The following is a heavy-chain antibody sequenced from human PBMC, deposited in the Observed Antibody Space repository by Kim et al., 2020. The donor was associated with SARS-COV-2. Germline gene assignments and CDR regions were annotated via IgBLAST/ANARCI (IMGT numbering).Heavy chain of an antibody. Sequence: GGSLRLSCAASGFTFSSYGMHWVRQAPGKGLEWVAVIWYDGSNKYYADSVKGRFTISRDNSKNTLYLQMNSLRAEDTAVYYCARDHASSSDYGFDYWGQGTLVTVSS. CDR2: IWYDGSNK. J-gene: IGHJ4*02. CDR1: GFTFSSYG. CDR3: ARDHASSSDYGFDY. D-gene: IGHD4-17*01. V-gene: IGHV3-33*01.